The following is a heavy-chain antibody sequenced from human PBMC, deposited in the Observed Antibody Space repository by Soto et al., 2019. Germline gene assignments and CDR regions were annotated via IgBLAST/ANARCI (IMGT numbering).Heavy chain of an antibody. D-gene: IGHD2-2*01. Sequence: EVQLVESGGGLVQPGGSLRLSCAASGFTFSSYWMSWVRQAPGKGLEWVANMKQDGSEKYYVDSVKGRFTISRDNAKNSLYLQMNSLRAEDTAVYYCARAGRGVVEPAATPAYYYYYGMDVWGQGTTVTVSS. V-gene: IGHV3-7*01. J-gene: IGHJ6*02. CDR2: MKQDGSEK. CDR3: ARAGRGVVEPAATPAYYYYYGMDV. CDR1: GFTFSSYW.